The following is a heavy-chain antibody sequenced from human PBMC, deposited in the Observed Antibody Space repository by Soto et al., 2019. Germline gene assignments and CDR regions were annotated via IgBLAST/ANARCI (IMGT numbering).Heavy chain of an antibody. V-gene: IGHV1-18*01. J-gene: IGHJ4*02. CDR3: ARAGRRAYYYDSSGYYNEPEVDY. Sequence: QVQLVQSGAEVKKPGASVKVSCKASGYTFTSYGISWVRQAPGQGLEWMGWISAYNGKTNYAQKLQGRVTMTTVTPTQTAYMELRRLRSDDTPVYYCARAGRRAYYYDSSGYYNEPEVDYWGQGTLVSVSS. CDR1: GYTFTSYG. CDR2: ISAYNGKT. D-gene: IGHD3-22*01.